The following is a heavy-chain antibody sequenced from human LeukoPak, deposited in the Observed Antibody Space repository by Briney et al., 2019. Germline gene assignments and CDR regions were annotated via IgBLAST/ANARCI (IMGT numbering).Heavy chain of an antibody. CDR2: INDSGST. CDR1: GGSFSGYY. V-gene: IGHV4-34*01. CDR3: ASGLRYFDLYY. D-gene: IGHD3-9*01. J-gene: IGHJ4*02. Sequence: SETLSLTCAVYGGSFSGYYWSWIRQPPGKGLEWIGEINDSGSTNYNPSLKSRVTISVDTSKNQFSLKMSSVTAADTAVYYCASGLRYFDLYYWGQGTLVTVSS.